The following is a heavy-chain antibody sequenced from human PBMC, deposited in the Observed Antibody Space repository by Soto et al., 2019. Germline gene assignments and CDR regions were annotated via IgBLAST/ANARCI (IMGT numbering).Heavy chain of an antibody. CDR3: MRQGYGRLQGLVVV. V-gene: IGHV4-59*08. Sequence: QVQLKESGPGLVKPSETLSITCTVSDDSTSSYMWSWIRQRPGRRLEWIGYIDSNGGTSYNPSLQTPLTISVDTSTKQFSLTLSSVTAADTAVYYCMRQGYGRLQGLVVVWGQATTVMVSS. J-gene: IGHJ6*02. CDR2: IDSNGGT. D-gene: IGHD4-4*01. CDR1: DDSTSSYM.